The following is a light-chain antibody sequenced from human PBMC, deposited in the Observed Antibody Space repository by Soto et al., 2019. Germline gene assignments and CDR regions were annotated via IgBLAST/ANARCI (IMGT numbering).Light chain of an antibody. CDR2: TND. V-gene: IGLV1-44*01. Sequence: VLTQPPSASGTPGQRVTISCSGSRSNIGSNSVNWYRQLPGTAPKLLIYTNDQRPAGVPDRFSGSKSGTSASLAISGLQSEDEADYYCAAWDDSLNAYVFGTGTKVTVL. CDR1: RSNIGSNS. CDR3: AAWDDSLNAYV. J-gene: IGLJ1*01.